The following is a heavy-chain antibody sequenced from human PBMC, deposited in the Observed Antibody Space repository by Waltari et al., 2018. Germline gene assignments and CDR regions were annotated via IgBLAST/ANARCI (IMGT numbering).Heavy chain of an antibody. Sequence: QVQLQESGPGLVKPSETLSLTCTVSGGSISSYYWSWIRQPPGKGLEWIGYIYYSGSTNDNPSLKSRVTISVDTSKNQFSLKLSSVTAADTAVYYCARDRRGDYFDYWGQGTLVTVSS. D-gene: IGHD3-16*01. CDR2: IYYSGST. J-gene: IGHJ4*02. CDR1: GGSISSYY. V-gene: IGHV4-59*01. CDR3: ARDRRGDYFDY.